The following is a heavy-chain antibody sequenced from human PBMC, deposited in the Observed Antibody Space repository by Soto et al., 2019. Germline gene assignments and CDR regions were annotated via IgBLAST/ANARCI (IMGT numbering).Heavy chain of an antibody. V-gene: IGHV4-39*01. CDR2: IYYSGST. CDR1: GGSIRSTTYY. Sequence: SQTLSLTCTVSGGSIRSTTYYWGWIRQPPGKGLEWIASIYYSGSTYYNPSLKGRVNISVDMSKNQFSLKLSSVTDADTAVYYCATHNWDLDPWGLGTLVTVPQ. J-gene: IGHJ2*01. CDR3: ATHNWDLDP.